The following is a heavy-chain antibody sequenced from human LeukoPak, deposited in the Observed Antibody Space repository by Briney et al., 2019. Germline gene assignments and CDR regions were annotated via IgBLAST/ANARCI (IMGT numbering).Heavy chain of an antibody. D-gene: IGHD3-22*01. Sequence: SQTLSLSCSVSGGSISCGRYDWSSIRQPAGKGLEWIGRIYTSGSTNYNPSLKSRVTISVDTSKNQFSLKLSSVTAADTAVYYCARDASDYYDSSGYSHFDYWGQGTLVTVSS. CDR1: GGSISCGRYD. CDR3: ARDASDYYDSSGYSHFDY. CDR2: IYTSGST. J-gene: IGHJ4*02. V-gene: IGHV4-61*02.